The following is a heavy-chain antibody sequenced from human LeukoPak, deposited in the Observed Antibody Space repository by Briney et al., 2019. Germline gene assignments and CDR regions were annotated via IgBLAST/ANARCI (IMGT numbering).Heavy chain of an antibody. D-gene: IGHD2-15*01. J-gene: IGHJ6*04. CDR2: ISSSSSTI. CDR3: ARRYCSGGSCYRMDV. Sequence: PGGSLRLSCAASGFTFSSYSMNWVRRAPGKGLEWVSYISSSSSTIYYADSVKGRFTISRDNAKNSLYLQMNSLRAEDTAVYYCARRYCSGGSCYRMDVWGKGTTVTVSS. V-gene: IGHV3-48*01. CDR1: GFTFSSYS.